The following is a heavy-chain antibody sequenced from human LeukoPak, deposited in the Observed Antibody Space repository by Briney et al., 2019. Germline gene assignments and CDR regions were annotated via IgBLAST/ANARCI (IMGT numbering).Heavy chain of an antibody. V-gene: IGHV3-23*01. J-gene: IGHJ5*02. CDR3: AKGPYGDYSLSRTNWFDP. D-gene: IGHD4-17*01. CDR1: GFTFSDYY. CDR2: ISGSGGST. Sequence: QPGGSLRLSCAASGFTFSDYYMSWIRQAPGKGLEWVSAISGSGGSTYYADSVKGRFTISRDNSKNTLYLQMNSLRAEDTAVYYCAKGPYGDYSLSRTNWFDPWGQGTLVTVSS.